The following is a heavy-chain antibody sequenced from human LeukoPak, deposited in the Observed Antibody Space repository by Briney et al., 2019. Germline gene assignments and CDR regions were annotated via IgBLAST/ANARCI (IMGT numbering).Heavy chain of an antibody. CDR1: GGSFSGYY. Sequence: PSETLSLTCAVYGGSFSGYYWSWIRQPPGKGLEWIGEINHSGSTNYNPSLKSRVTISVDTSKNQFSLKLSSVTAADTAVYYCARGPTTDYDFWGGYPYYFDYWGQGTLVTVSS. CDR2: INHSGST. V-gene: IGHV4-34*01. CDR3: ARGPTTDYDFWGGYPYYFDY. J-gene: IGHJ4*02. D-gene: IGHD3-3*01.